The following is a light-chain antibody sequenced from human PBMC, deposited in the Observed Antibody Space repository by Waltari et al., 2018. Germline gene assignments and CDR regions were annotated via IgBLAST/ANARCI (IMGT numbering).Light chain of an antibody. Sequence: DVQLTQSPSFLAASVGDRVTITCRASQGISSYLAWYQQKPGKAPKLLIYAASTLQSGVPSRFSGSGSGTEFTLTISSLQPEDFATYCCQQVNSYPLTFGPGTKLEIK. V-gene: IGKV1-9*01. J-gene: IGKJ3*01. CDR1: QGISSY. CDR2: AAS. CDR3: QQVNSYPLT.